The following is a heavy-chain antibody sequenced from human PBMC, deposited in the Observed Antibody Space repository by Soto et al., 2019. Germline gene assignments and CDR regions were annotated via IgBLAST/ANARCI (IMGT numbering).Heavy chain of an antibody. CDR2: IKEDGSVT. D-gene: IGHD3-10*01. J-gene: IGHJ3*01. CDR1: DFTISPYW. V-gene: IGHV3-7*01. Sequence: QPGGSLRLSCATSDFTISPYWMTWVRQTPGQGLEFVANIKEDGSVTNYVDSVKGRFTISRDNAKNSLYLQMNSLRAEDTAVYYCGTDQWGGAFDLWGRGTTVTVSS. CDR3: GTDQWGGAFDL.